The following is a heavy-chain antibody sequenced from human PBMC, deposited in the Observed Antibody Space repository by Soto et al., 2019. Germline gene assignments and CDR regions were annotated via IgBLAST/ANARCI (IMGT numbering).Heavy chain of an antibody. J-gene: IGHJ6*02. D-gene: IGHD2-2*01. CDR3: AKDLFNQVSRDYYYYYGIDI. CDR1: GFTFSSYG. CDR2: ISYDGSNK. V-gene: IGHV3-30*18. Sequence: GGSLRLSCAASGFTFSSYGMHWVRQAPGKGLEWVAVISYDGSNKYYADSVKGRFTISRDNSKNTLYLQMNSLRAEDTAVYYCAKDLFNQVSRDYYYYYGIDIWGQGTTVTVSS.